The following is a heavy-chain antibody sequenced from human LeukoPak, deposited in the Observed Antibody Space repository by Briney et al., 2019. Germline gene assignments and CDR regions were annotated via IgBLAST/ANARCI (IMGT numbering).Heavy chain of an antibody. D-gene: IGHD3-10*01. V-gene: IGHV4-4*09. J-gene: IGHJ6*03. CDR2: IYTSGST. Sequence: SETLSLTCTVSGVSISSYYWSWIRQPPGKGLEWIGYIYTSGSTNYNPSLKNRVTISVDTSKNQFSLKLSSVTAADTAVYYCARIYYGSGNIYYYYYMDVWGKGTTVTVSS. CDR1: GVSISSYY. CDR3: ARIYYGSGNIYYYYYMDV.